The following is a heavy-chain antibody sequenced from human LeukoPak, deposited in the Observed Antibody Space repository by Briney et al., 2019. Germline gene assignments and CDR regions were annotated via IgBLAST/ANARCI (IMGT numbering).Heavy chain of an antibody. J-gene: IGHJ3*02. CDR2: ISTGSTYI. CDR3: AKDIGRFPHALDI. V-gene: IGHV3-21*04. CDR1: GFTFNSYT. D-gene: IGHD1-26*01. Sequence: GGSLRLSCAASGFTFNSYTMTWVRQAPGKGLEWVSSISTGSTYIYYADSVKGRFTISRDNAKNSLYLQMNSLRAEDTALYYCAKDIGRFPHALDIWGQGTMVTVSS.